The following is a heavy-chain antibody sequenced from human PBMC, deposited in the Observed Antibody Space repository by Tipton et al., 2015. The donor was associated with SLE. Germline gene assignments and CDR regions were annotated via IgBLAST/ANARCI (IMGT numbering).Heavy chain of an antibody. CDR2: IYRSGST. D-gene: IGHD2-2*01. V-gene: IGHV4-38-2*02. J-gene: IGHJ5*02. Sequence: VKPSETLSLTCTVSGFSISSGYYWGWMRQSPGKGLEWIGSIYRSGSTYYAPSLRSRVTISLDTSMNQFSLDLSSVTAADTAVYYCARSVTPAAIGWFDPWGQGTLVTVSS. CDR3: ARSVTPAAIGWFDP. CDR1: GFSISSGYY.